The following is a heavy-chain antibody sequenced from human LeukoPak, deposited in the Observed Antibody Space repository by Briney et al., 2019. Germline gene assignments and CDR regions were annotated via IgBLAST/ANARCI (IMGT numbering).Heavy chain of an antibody. D-gene: IGHD3-16*01. CDR2: IYTSGST. Sequence: SETLSLTCTVSGGSISSGSYYWSWIRQPAGKGLEWIGRIYTSGSTNYNPSLKSRVTISLDTSKNQFSLKLSSVTAADTAVYYCARTPRGEFSDYWGQGTLVTVSS. J-gene: IGHJ4*02. V-gene: IGHV4-61*02. CDR3: ARTPRGEFSDY. CDR1: GGSISSGSYY.